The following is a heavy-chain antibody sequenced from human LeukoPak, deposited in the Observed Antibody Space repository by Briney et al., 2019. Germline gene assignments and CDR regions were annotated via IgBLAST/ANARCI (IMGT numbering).Heavy chain of an antibody. CDR3: ARIASDAFDI. Sequence: GGSLRLSCAASGFTFSSYAMSWVRQAPGKGLEWVAVIWYDGSNKYYADSVKGRFTISRDNSKNTLYLQMNSLRAKDTAVYYCARIASDAFDIWGQGTMVTVSS. D-gene: IGHD2-21*01. CDR1: GFTFSSYA. V-gene: IGHV3-33*08. J-gene: IGHJ3*02. CDR2: IWYDGSNK.